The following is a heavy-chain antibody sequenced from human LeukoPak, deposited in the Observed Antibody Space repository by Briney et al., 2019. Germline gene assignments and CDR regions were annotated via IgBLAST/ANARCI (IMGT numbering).Heavy chain of an antibody. V-gene: IGHV1-2*02. Sequence: ASVKVSCKASGYTFTGYYLHWVRQAPGQGLEWMGWINPNSGGINYAQKFQGRVTMTRDTSISTAYMDLTRLTSDDTAIYYCAREERGDGLDIRGQGTMVTVSS. CDR1: GYTFTGYY. J-gene: IGHJ3*02. CDR2: INPNSGGI. CDR3: AREERGDGLDI.